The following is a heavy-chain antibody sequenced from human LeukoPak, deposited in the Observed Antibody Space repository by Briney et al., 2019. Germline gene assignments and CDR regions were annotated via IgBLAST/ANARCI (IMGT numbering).Heavy chain of an antibody. J-gene: IGHJ4*02. CDR2: IYDSGST. CDR3: ARVRLGIVDY. CDR1: GGSISSYY. V-gene: IGHV4-59*01. Sequence: PSETLSLTCTVSGGSISSYYWSWIRQPPGKGLEWIGYIYDSGSTNYNPSLKSRVTISVDTSKNQFSLKLSSVTAADTAVYYCARVRLGIVDYWGQGTLVTVSS. D-gene: IGHD7-27*01.